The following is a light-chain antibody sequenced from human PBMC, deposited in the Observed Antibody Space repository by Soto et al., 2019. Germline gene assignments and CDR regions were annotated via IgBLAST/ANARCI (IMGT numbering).Light chain of an antibody. CDR3: QQSYSTPPFT. CDR1: QSVSSY. Sequence: DIQMTQSPSPLSASVGDRVDITCRTSQSVSSYLNWYQAKPGKAPKLLIYEASSLESGVPSRFSGSGSGTEFTLTISSLHPEDSATYYCQQSYSTPPFTFGPGTRVDI. CDR2: EAS. J-gene: IGKJ3*01. V-gene: IGKV1-39*01.